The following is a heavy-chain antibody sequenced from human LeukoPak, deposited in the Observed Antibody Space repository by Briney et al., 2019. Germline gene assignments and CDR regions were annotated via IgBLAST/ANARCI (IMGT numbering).Heavy chain of an antibody. Sequence: SETLSPTCAVYGGSFSGYYWSWIRQPPGKGLEWIGEINHSGSTNYNPSLKSRVTISVDTSKNQFSLKLSSVTAADTAVYYCAREERYYYGSGNFDPWGQGTLVTVSS. CDR3: AREERYYYGSGNFDP. V-gene: IGHV4-34*01. CDR2: INHSGST. CDR1: GGSFSGYY. J-gene: IGHJ5*02. D-gene: IGHD3-10*01.